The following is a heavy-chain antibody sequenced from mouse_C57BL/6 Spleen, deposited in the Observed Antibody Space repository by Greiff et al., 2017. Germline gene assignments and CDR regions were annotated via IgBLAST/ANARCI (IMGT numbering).Heavy chain of an antibody. CDR3: ARGYYYGSSFYWYFDV. D-gene: IGHD1-1*01. Sequence: VQLQQSGPELVKPGASVKIPCKASGYTFTDYNMDWVQQSHGKSLEWIGDINPNNGGTIYNQKFKGKATLTVDKSSSTAYMELRSLTSEDTAVYYCARGYYYGSSFYWYFDVWGTGTTVTVSS. CDR2: INPNNGGT. CDR1: GYTFTDYN. V-gene: IGHV1-18*01. J-gene: IGHJ1*03.